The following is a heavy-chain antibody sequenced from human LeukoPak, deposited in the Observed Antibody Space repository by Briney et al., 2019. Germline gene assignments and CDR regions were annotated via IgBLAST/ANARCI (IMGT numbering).Heavy chain of an antibody. CDR1: GYSFSSYW. V-gene: IGHV5-51*01. CDR2: IYPGGSDT. J-gene: IGHJ4*02. CDR3: ARHQYYYDTRAYYIDY. Sequence: GESLKISCKGSGYSFSSYWIGWARQMPGRGLEWMGIIYPGGSDTRYSPPFQGQVTISADKSISTAYVQWNSPRASDTAMYYCARHQYYYDTRAYYIDYWGQGTLVTVSS. D-gene: IGHD3-22*01.